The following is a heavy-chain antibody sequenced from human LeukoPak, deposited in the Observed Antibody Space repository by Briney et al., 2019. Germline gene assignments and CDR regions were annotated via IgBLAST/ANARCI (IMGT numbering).Heavy chain of an antibody. CDR3: ARHGTLLIAAAEYYFDY. CDR2: IYYSGST. D-gene: IGHD6-13*01. CDR1: GGSISSYY. V-gene: IGHV4-59*08. Sequence: SETLSLTCTVSGGSISSYYWNWIRQPPGKGLEWIGYIYYSGSTNYNPSLKSRVTISVDTSKNQFSLKLSSVTAADTAVYYCARHGTLLIAAAEYYFDYWGQGTLVTVPS. J-gene: IGHJ4*02.